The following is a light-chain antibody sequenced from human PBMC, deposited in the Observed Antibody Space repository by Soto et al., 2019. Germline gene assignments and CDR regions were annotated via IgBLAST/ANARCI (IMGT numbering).Light chain of an antibody. CDR1: QSISSN. J-gene: IGKJ1*01. CDR3: QQYNSWLWT. V-gene: IGKV3-15*01. Sequence: ETVMTQSPATLSVSPGERATLFCRASQSISSNLAWYQQRPGQAPKLLIFDASTRATGVPARFSGSGSGTEFTLIISSLQSEDSAVYYCQQYNSWLWTFGQGTKVDIK. CDR2: DAS.